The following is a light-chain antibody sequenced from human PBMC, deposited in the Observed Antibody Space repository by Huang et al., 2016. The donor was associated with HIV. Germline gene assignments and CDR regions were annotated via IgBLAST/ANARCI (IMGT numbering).Light chain of an antibody. CDR2: GAS. J-gene: IGKJ4*01. CDR3: QQSYSTPLT. V-gene: IGKV1-39*01. Sequence: DIQMPQSPSSLSASVGDRVTITCRASKSINNYLYWYQQKPGKAPKLLIYGASSLQSGVPSRFSGSVSGTDFTLTISSLQPEDFATYYCQQSYSTPLTFGGGTKVEIK. CDR1: KSINNY.